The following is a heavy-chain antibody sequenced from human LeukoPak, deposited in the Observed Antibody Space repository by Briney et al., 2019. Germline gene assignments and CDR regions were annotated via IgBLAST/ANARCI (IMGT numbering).Heavy chain of an antibody. CDR2: ISFDGSNK. D-gene: IGHD1-26*01. CDR3: ARAPEEWELLRAFYFDY. V-gene: IGHV3-30*01. Sequence: GGSLRLSCAASGFTFNNYAMHWVRQAPGKGLEWVAIISFDGSNKYYADSVKGRFTISRDSSKNTLYLQMHSLGAEDTAVYYCARAPEEWELLRAFYFDYWGQGTLVTVSS. J-gene: IGHJ4*02. CDR1: GFTFNNYA.